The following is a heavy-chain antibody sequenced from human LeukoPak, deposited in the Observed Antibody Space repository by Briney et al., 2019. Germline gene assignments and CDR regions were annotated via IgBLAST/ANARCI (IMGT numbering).Heavy chain of an antibody. J-gene: IGHJ5*02. V-gene: IGHV1-18*01. CDR3: ARFLPQKWELPGNWIDP. Sequence: ASVKVSCKASGYTFNTYGISWVRQAPGQGLEWMGWISCYNGNTNYAQKLQGRVTMTTDTSTSTVYMELRSLRSDDTAVYYCARFLPQKWELPGNWIDPWGQGTLVTVSS. D-gene: IGHD1-26*01. CDR2: ISCYNGNT. CDR1: GYTFNTYG.